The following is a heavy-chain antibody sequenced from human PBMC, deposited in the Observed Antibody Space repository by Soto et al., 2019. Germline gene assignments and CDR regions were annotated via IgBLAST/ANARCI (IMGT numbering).Heavy chain of an antibody. Sequence: GGSLRLSCAASGFTFSNAWMSWVRQAPGKGLVGVGRIKSKTDGGTTDYAAPVKGRFTISRDDSKNTLYLQMNSLKTEDTAVYYCTPLGDFWSGYSYYYMDVWGKGTTVTVSS. CDR1: GFTFSNAW. CDR2: IKSKTDGGTT. CDR3: TPLGDFWSGYSYYYMDV. D-gene: IGHD3-3*01. V-gene: IGHV3-15*01. J-gene: IGHJ6*03.